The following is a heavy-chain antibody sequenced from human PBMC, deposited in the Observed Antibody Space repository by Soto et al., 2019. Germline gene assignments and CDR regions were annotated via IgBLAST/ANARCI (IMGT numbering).Heavy chain of an antibody. J-gene: IGHJ4*02. CDR2: ISAYNGNT. D-gene: IGHD2-21*02. CDR3: ARDRRGGHIVVVTAIDY. Sequence: ASVKVSCKASGYTFTSYGISWVRQAPGQGLEWMGWISAYNGNTNYAQKLQGRVTMTRDTSASTAYMELSSLRSEDTAVYYCARDRRGGHIVVVTAIDYWGQGTLVTVSS. CDR1: GYTFTSYG. V-gene: IGHV1-18*01.